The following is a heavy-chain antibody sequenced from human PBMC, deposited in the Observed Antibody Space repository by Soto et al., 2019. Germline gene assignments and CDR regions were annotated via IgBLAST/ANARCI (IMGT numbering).Heavy chain of an antibody. D-gene: IGHD2-2*01. CDR3: ARGGCSSTSCYPLYGMDV. CDR2: TYYRSKWYN. J-gene: IGHJ6*02. CDR1: GDSVSSNSAA. V-gene: IGHV6-1*01. Sequence: SQTLSLTCAISGDSVSSNSAAWNWIRQSPSRGLEWLGRTYYRSKWYNDYAVSVKSRITITPDTSKNQFSLQLNSVTPEDTAVYYCARGGCSSTSCYPLYGMDVWGQGTTVTVSS.